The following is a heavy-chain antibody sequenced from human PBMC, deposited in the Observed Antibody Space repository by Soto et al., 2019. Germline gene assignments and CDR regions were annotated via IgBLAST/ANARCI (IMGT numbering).Heavy chain of an antibody. J-gene: IGHJ5*02. CDR2: INVGNGNP. CDR1: GYPFTRYA. D-gene: IGHD6-19*01. CDR3: AREDPRGSGWYHWFDP. V-gene: IGHV1-3*01. Sequence: VASVKVSCKASGYPFTRYAMHWVRQAPGQSLEWMGWINVGNGNPKYSQRFQGRVTITRDTSASTAYMELSSLTSEDTAVYYCAREDPRGSGWYHWFDPWGQGTLVTVSS.